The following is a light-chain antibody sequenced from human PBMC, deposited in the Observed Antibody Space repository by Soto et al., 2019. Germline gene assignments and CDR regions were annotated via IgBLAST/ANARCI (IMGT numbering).Light chain of an antibody. J-gene: IGKJ5*01. V-gene: IGKV2-28*01. CDR3: MQALQTPGT. CDR2: LGS. CDR1: QSLLHSNGYKY. Sequence: DLVMTQSPLSLPVTPGEPAAISCRSSQSLLHSNGYKYLDWYLQKPGQSPQLLIYLGSNRASGVPDRFSGSGSGTDFTLKISRVEAEDVGVYYCMQALQTPGTFGKGTRLEIK.